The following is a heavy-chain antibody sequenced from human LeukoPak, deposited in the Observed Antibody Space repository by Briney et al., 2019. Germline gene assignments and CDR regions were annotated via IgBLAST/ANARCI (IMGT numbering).Heavy chain of an antibody. Sequence: SETLSLTCTVSGGSISSYYWSWIRQPPGKGLEWIGYIYYSGTTYYNPSLQSRVTMSVDTSKNQFSLKLSSVTAVDTAVYYCARKENVYYYFDYWGQGTLVPVSS. D-gene: IGHD3-10*01. V-gene: IGHV4-59*12. J-gene: IGHJ4*02. CDR3: ARKENVYYYFDY. CDR1: GGSISSYY. CDR2: IYYSGTT.